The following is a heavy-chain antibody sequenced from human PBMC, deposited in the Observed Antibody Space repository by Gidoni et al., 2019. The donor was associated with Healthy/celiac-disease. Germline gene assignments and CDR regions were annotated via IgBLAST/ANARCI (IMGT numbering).Heavy chain of an antibody. CDR2: IIPILGIA. J-gene: IGHJ4*02. CDR1: GGTFSSYA. Sequence: QVQLVQSGAEVKKPGSSVKVSCKASGGTFSSYAISWVRQAPGQGLEWMGRIIPILGIANYAQKFQGRVTITADKSTSTAYMELSSLRSEDTAVYYCARDPSGRDIVATPDSQPFDYWGQGTLVTVSS. CDR3: ARDPSGRDIVATPDSQPFDY. V-gene: IGHV1-69*04. D-gene: IGHD5-12*01.